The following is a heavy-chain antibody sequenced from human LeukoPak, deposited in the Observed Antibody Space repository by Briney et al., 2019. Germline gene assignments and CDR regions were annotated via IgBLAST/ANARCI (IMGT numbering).Heavy chain of an antibody. D-gene: IGHD6-19*01. CDR3: AKDEGSSGWYPSNWFDP. J-gene: IGHJ5*02. V-gene: IGHV3-23*01. CDR1: GFTFSSYA. CDR2: ISGSGDNT. Sequence: GGSLRLSCAASGFTFSSYAMSWVRQAPGKGLEWVSGISGSGDNTYYADSVKGRFTISRDNSKNTLYLQMNSLRAEDTAVYYCAKDEGSSGWYPSNWFDPWGQGTLVTVSS.